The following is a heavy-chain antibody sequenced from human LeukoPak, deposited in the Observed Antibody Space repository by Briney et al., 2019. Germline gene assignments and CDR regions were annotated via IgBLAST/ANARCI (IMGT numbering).Heavy chain of an antibody. V-gene: IGHV3-23*01. CDR3: AKLAGIRGWFVYYFDY. CDR1: GFTFGTYA. CDR2: MSGRGDTS. D-gene: IGHD6-19*01. J-gene: IGHJ4*02. Sequence: GGSLRLSCAASGFTFGTYAMTCVRQAPGKGLEWVSGMSGRGDTSYYADSVKGRFTISRDNSKNTLFLQMNSLRAEDTAVYYCAKLAGIRGWFVYYFDYWGQGTLVTVS.